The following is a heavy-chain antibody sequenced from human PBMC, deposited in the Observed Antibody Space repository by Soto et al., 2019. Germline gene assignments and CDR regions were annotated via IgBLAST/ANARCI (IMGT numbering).Heavy chain of an antibody. CDR2: IIPIFGTA. CDR1: GGTFSSYA. CDR3: ARAPGDYDILTGYYAKYYFDY. D-gene: IGHD3-9*01. J-gene: IGHJ4*02. Sequence: QVQLVQSGAEVKKPGSSVKVSCKASGGTFSSYAISWVRQAPGQGLEWMGGIIPIFGTANYAQKFQGRVTITADESTSTAYMELSSLRSEDTAVYYCARAPGDYDILTGYYAKYYFDYWGQGTLVTVSS. V-gene: IGHV1-69*12.